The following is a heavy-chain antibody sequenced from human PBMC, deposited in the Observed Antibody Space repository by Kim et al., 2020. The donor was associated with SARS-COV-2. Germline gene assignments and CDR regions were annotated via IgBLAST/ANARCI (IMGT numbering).Heavy chain of an antibody. Sequence: GGSLRLSCAASGFTFSSYGMHWVRQAPGKGLEWVAVISYDGSNKYYADSVKGRFTISRDNSKNTLYLQMNSLRAEDTAVYYCASQPYGDYVGFDYWGQGTLVTVSS. CDR1: GFTFSSYG. J-gene: IGHJ4*02. CDR2: ISYDGSNK. D-gene: IGHD4-17*01. CDR3: ASQPYGDYVGFDY. V-gene: IGHV3-33*05.